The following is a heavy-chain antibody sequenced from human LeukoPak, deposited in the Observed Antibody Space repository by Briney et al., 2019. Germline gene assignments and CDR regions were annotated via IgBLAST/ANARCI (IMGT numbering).Heavy chain of an antibody. V-gene: IGHV3-23*01. CDR1: GFTFSSYA. CDR2: INGGGGST. Sequence: GGSLRLSCAASGFTFSSYAMSWVRQAPGKGLEWVSGINGGGGSTYYADSVKGRFTISRDNSKNTLYLQMNGLRAEDTAVYYCAKGALRGYGGYDRVGFALNWGQGTLVTVSS. CDR3: AKGALRGYGGYDRVGFALN. J-gene: IGHJ4*02. D-gene: IGHD5-12*01.